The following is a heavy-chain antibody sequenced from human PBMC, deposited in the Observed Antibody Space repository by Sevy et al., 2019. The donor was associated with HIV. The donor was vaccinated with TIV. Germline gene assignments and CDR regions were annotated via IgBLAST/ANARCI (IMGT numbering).Heavy chain of an antibody. D-gene: IGHD6-13*01. CDR1: GFTFSNAW. CDR2: IKSKTDGGTT. CDR3: TTDQWQQPDAFDI. V-gene: IGHV3-15*01. J-gene: IGHJ3*02. Sequence: GGSLRLSCAASGFTFSNAWMSWVRQAPGKGLEWVGRIKSKTDGGTTDYAAPVKGRLTISRDDSKNTLYLQMNSLKTEDTAVYYCTTDQWQQPDAFDIWGQGTMVTVSS.